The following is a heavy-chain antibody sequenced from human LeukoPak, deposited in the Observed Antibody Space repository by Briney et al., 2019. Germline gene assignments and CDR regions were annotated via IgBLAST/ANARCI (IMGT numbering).Heavy chain of an antibody. D-gene: IGHD4-11*01. V-gene: IGHV3-23*01. CDR3: ALGSAVTYYFDY. CDR1: GFTFSSYA. Sequence: GGSLRLSCAASGFTFSSYAMSWVRQAPGKGLEWVSAISGSGGSTYYADSVKGRFTISRDNSKNTLYLQMNSLRAEDTAVYYCALGSAVTYYFDYWGQGTLVTVSS. CDR2: ISGSGGST. J-gene: IGHJ4*02.